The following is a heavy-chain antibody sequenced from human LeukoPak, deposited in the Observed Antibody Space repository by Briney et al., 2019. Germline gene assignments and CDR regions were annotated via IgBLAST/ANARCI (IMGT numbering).Heavy chain of an antibody. J-gene: IGHJ4*02. D-gene: IGHD2-15*01. V-gene: IGHV3-21*01. CDR3: ASSGPKLGYCNGGSCYPDY. CDR1: GFTFSSYG. Sequence: GGSLRLSCAASGFTFSSYGMNWVRQAPGKGLEWVSSISSSSSYIYYADSVKGRFTISRDNAKNSLYLQMNSLRAEDTAVYYCASSGPKLGYCNGGSCYPDYWGQGTLVTVSS. CDR2: ISSSSSYI.